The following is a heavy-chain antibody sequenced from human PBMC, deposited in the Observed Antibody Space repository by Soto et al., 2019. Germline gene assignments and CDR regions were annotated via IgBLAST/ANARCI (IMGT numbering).Heavy chain of an antibody. Sequence: GGSLRLSCAASGFTFSSYSMNWVRQAPWKGLEWVSYISSSSSTIYYADSVKGRFTISRDNAKNTLYLQMNSLRAEDTAVYYCAREACSGGNCFYFGPDYWGQGTLVTVSS. CDR1: GFTFSSYS. CDR3: AREACSGGNCFYFGPDY. CDR2: ISSSSSTI. V-gene: IGHV3-48*01. D-gene: IGHD2-15*01. J-gene: IGHJ4*02.